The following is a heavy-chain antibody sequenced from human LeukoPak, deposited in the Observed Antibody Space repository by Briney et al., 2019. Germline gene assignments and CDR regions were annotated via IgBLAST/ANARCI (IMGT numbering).Heavy chain of an antibody. J-gene: IGHJ3*02. V-gene: IGHV5-10-1*01. D-gene: IGHD1-26*01. CDR1: GYSFTSYW. CDR3: ARLVGGVGASRRAFDI. Sequence: GESLKISCKGSGYSFTSYWISWVRQMPGKGLEWMGRIDPSDSHTNYSPSFQGHVTISADKSISTAYLQWSSLKASDTAMYYCARLVGGVGASRRAFDIWGQGTMVTVSS. CDR2: IDPSDSHT.